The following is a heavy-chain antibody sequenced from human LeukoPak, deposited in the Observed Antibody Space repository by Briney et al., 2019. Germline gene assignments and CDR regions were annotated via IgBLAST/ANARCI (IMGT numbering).Heavy chain of an antibody. Sequence: KASETLSLTCTVSGYSISSGYYWGWIRQPPGKGLEWIGSIYHSGSTNYNPSLKSRVTISVDTSKNQFSLKLNSVTAADTAVYYCARESYYDSSGYSHDAFDIWGQGTMVTVSS. J-gene: IGHJ3*02. CDR1: GYSISSGYY. CDR2: IYHSGST. D-gene: IGHD3-22*01. CDR3: ARESYYDSSGYSHDAFDI. V-gene: IGHV4-38-2*02.